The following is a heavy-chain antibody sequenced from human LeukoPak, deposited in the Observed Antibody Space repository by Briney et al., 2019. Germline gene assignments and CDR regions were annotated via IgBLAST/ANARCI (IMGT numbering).Heavy chain of an antibody. J-gene: IGHJ4*02. Sequence: SETLSLTCTVSGGSVSSHSYFWTWIRQPPGQGLEWIGYIYYSGSTNYNPSLRGRVTISVDTSRNQVSLNLNSVTAADTAVYYCAGGLSGCYWYYFDYWGQGTLVTVSS. D-gene: IGHD1-26*01. CDR2: IYYSGST. CDR3: AGGLSGCYWYYFDY. V-gene: IGHV4-61*01. CDR1: GGSVSSHSYF.